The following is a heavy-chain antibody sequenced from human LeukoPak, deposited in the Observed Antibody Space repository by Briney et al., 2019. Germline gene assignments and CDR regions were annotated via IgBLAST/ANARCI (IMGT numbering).Heavy chain of an antibody. Sequence: GGSLRLSCGTSGFTFSSYGMSWVRQAPGKGLEWVSIISGSGGATYYADSVKGRFTISRDNSKNTLYLQMNSLRAEDTAVYYCAKSLDYDGGVLWALPHYWGQGTLVTASS. V-gene: IGHV3-23*01. CDR1: GFTFSSYG. CDR2: ISGSGGAT. D-gene: IGHD3-22*01. CDR3: AKSLDYDGGVLWALPHY. J-gene: IGHJ4*02.